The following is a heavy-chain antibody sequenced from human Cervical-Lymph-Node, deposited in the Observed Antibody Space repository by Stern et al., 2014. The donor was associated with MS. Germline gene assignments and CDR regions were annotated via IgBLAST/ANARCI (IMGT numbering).Heavy chain of an antibody. V-gene: IGHV3-15*01. Sequence: EVQLVESGGGLVKPGGSLRLSCAASGFTVNYAWMSWVRQAPGKGLEWVGRIKDETDGGTADYTAPVQGRFTISRDDSKNMLYLQMNSLKSDDTALYYCTTGTWNDAHAWGQGTLVTVSS. J-gene: IGHJ5*02. CDR1: GFTVNYAW. CDR3: TTGTWNDAHA. D-gene: IGHD1-1*01. CDR2: IKDETDGGTA.